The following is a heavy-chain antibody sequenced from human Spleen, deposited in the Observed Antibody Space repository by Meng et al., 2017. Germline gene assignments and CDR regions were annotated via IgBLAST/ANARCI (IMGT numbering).Heavy chain of an antibody. CDR1: GGTFRNFW. D-gene: IGHD6-19*01. V-gene: IGHV3-73*01. J-gene: IGHJ3*02. CDR2: IETKPNNYAT. Sequence: GESLKISCVASGGTFRNFWMTWVRQASGKGLEWVGRIETKPNNYATSYAASVRGRFTISRDDSKNTAYLEMNSLKTEDTALYYCTIYTSGHIWGQGTMVTVSS. CDR3: TIYTSGHI.